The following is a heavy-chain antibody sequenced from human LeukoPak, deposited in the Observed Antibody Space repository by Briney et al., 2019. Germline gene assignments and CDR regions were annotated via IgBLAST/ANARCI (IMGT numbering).Heavy chain of an antibody. CDR2: IYYSGST. D-gene: IGHD1-20*01. CDR1: GGSISSSSYY. CDR3: ARYRAVTGTFLFRVDAFDI. J-gene: IGHJ3*02. Sequence: SETLSLTCTVSGGSISSSSYYWGWIRQPPGKGLEWIGSIYYSGSTYYNPSLKSRVTISVDTSKNQFSLKLSSVTAADTAVYYCARYRAVTGTFLFRVDAFDIWGQGTMVTVSS. V-gene: IGHV4-39*01.